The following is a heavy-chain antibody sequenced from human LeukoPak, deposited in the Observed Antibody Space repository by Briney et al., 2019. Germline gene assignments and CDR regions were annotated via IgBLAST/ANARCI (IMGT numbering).Heavy chain of an antibody. J-gene: IGHJ4*02. CDR1: GGSVSHSNW. CDR3: ASLERDGYNKGDY. D-gene: IGHD5-24*01. V-gene: IGHV4-4*02. Sequence: SGTLSLTCAVSGGSVSHSNWWTWVRQSPGKGLEWIGEVHPSEGTNYNPSLKSRVTISLDKSKNQFSLKLSSVTAADTAVYYCASLERDGYNKGDYWGQGTLVTVSS. CDR2: VHPSEGT.